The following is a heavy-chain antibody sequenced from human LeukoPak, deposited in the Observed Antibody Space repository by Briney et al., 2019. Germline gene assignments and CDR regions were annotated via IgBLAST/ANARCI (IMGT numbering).Heavy chain of an antibody. CDR3: AKEALIGALYYFDY. Sequence: GGSLRLSCAASGFTFSSYAMHWVRQAPGKGLEWVAVISYDGSNKYYADSVKGRFTISRDNSKNTLYLQMNSLRAEDAAVYYCAKEALIGALYYFDYWGQGTLVTVSS. V-gene: IGHV3-30-3*01. J-gene: IGHJ4*02. CDR1: GFTFSSYA. D-gene: IGHD3-10*01. CDR2: ISYDGSNK.